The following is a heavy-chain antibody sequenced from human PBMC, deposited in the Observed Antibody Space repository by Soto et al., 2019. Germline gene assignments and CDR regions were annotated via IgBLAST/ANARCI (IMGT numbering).Heavy chain of an antibody. D-gene: IGHD1-20*01. CDR2: INPNSGGT. V-gene: IGHV1-2*02. CDR3: ASLGTNWNYDYYYGMDV. J-gene: IGHJ6*02. Sequence: ASVKVSCKASGYTFTGYYMHWVRQAPGQGLEWMGWINPNSGGTNYAQKFQGRVTMTRDTSISTAYMELSRLRSDDTAVYYCASLGTNWNYDYYYGMDVWGQGTTVTVSS. CDR1: GYTFTGYY.